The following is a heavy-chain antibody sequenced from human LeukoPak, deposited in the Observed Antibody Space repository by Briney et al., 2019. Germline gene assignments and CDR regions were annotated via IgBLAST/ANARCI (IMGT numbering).Heavy chain of an antibody. CDR2: INPNSGGT. CDR1: GYTFTGYY. D-gene: IGHD5-18*01. Sequence: GASVKVSCKASGYTFTGYYMHWVRQAPGQGLEWMGWINPNSGGTNYAQKFQGRVTMTRDTSISTAYMELSRLRSDDTAVYYCARGWSLYSYGSPVGYWGQGTLVTVSS. J-gene: IGHJ4*02. CDR3: ARGWSLYSYGSPVGY. V-gene: IGHV1-2*02.